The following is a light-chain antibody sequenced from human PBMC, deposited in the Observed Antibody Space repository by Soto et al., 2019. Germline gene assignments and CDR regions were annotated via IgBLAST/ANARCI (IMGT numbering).Light chain of an antibody. CDR3: QQYYSTLSWT. CDR1: QSVLYSSNNENY. V-gene: IGKV4-1*01. Sequence: DFLLTQSPYSLAVSLGERATINCKSSQSVLYSSNNENYLAWYQQKPGQPPKLLIYWASTRESGVPDRFSGSGSGTDFTLTISSLQAEDVAVYYCQQYYSTLSWTFGQGTKVDIK. J-gene: IGKJ1*01. CDR2: WAS.